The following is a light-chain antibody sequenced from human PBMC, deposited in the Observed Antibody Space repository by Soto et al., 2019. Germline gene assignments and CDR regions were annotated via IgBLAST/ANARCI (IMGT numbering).Light chain of an antibody. Sequence: EIVLTQSPGTLSLSPGERATLSCRASQSVRSSYLAWYQQKPGQAPRLLIYGASSWTTGIPYWFSGSGSGTDIRLTISRLGPEDFAWYYGQQYGRTPYTFGQGTRLEIK. CDR2: GAS. CDR1: QSVRSSY. CDR3: QQYGRTPYT. V-gene: IGKV3-20*01. J-gene: IGKJ2*01.